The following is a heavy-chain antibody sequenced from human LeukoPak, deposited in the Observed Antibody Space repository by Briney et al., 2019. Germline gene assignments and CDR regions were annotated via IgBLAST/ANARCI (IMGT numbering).Heavy chain of an antibody. V-gene: IGHV3-73*01. CDR3: TRQGGPCSGGSCGWFDP. Sequence: GGSLKLSCAASGFTFSGSAMHWVRQASGEGLEWVGRIKSKTSNYATGYAASMKGSFTISRDDSKNTAYLQMNSLKTEDTAVYYCTRQGGPCSGGSCGWFDPWGQGTLVTVSS. CDR1: GFTFSGSA. D-gene: IGHD2-15*01. CDR2: IKSKTSNYAT. J-gene: IGHJ5*02.